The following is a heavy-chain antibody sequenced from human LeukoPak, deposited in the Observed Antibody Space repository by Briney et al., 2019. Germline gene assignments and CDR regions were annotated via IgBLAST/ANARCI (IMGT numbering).Heavy chain of an antibody. Sequence: GGSLRLSCAASGFTFSSYSMNWVRQAPGKGLEWVSSISSISYIYYADSVKGRFTISRDNAKNSLYLQMNSLRAEDTAVYYCARDGETYYYDSSGYYYGFDYWGQGTLVTVSS. CDR2: ISSISYI. CDR3: ARDGETYYYDSSGYYYGFDY. V-gene: IGHV3-21*01. J-gene: IGHJ4*02. D-gene: IGHD3-22*01. CDR1: GFTFSSYS.